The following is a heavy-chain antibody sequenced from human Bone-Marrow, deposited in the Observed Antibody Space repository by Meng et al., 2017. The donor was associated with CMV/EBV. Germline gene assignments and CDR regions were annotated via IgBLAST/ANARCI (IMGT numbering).Heavy chain of an antibody. Sequence: ESLKISCSVSGGSISSTHYYWAWIRQSPGKGLEWIWSIFYSGSTYYNPSLKSRVTISVDTTKNQFSLKLTSVTAADTAVYYCATLSRGSSQIFDYWGQETLVTVSS. CDR2: IFYSGST. CDR3: ATLSRGSSQIFDY. V-gene: IGHV4-39*01. J-gene: IGHJ4*02. CDR1: GGSISSTHYY. D-gene: IGHD6-6*01.